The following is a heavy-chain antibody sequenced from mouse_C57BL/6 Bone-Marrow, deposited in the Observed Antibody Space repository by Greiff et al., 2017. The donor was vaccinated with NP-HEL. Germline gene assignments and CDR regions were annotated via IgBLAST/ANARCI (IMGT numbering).Heavy chain of an antibody. D-gene: IGHD1-1*01. J-gene: IGHJ3*01. CDR1: GYAFTNYL. Sequence: QVQLQQSGAELVRPGTSVKVSCKASGYAFTNYLIEWVKQRPGQGLEWIGVINPGSGGTNYNEKFKGKATLTADKSSSTAYMQLSSLTSEDSAVYFCTSTTVGGEAFAYWGQGTLVTVSA. CDR2: INPGSGGT. V-gene: IGHV1-54*01. CDR3: TSTTVGGEAFAY.